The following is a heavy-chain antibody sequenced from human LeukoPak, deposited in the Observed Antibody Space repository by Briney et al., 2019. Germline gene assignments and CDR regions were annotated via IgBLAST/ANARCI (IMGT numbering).Heavy chain of an antibody. Sequence: ASVKVSCKASGYTFTGYYMHWVRQAPGQGLEWMGWINPNSGGTNYAQKFQGRVTMTRDTSISTAYMELSRLRSDDTAVYYCARGHYDFWSGLYNWFDPWGQGTLVTVSS. CDR1: GYTFTGYY. D-gene: IGHD3-3*01. CDR2: INPNSGGT. V-gene: IGHV1-2*02. J-gene: IGHJ5*02. CDR3: ARGHYDFWSGLYNWFDP.